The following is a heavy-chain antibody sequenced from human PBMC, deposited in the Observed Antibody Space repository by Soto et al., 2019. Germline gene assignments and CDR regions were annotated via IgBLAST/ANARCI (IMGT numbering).Heavy chain of an antibody. CDR3: AARVVPAAMRYYYGMDV. CDR1: GFTFSSYA. Sequence: GGSLRLSCAASGFTFSSYAMSWVRQAPGKGLEWVSAISGSGGSTYYADSVKGRFTISRDNSKNTLYLQMNSLRAEDTAVYYCAARVVPAAMRYYYGMDVWGQGTTVTVSS. V-gene: IGHV3-23*01. J-gene: IGHJ6*02. CDR2: ISGSGGST. D-gene: IGHD2-2*01.